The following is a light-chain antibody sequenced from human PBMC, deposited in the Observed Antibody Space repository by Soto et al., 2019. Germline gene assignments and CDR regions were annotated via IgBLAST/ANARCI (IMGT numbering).Light chain of an antibody. Sequence: EIVLTQSPGTLSLSPGERATLSCRASQSVSSSDLAWYQQKPGQAPRLLIASASSRATGIPDRFSGSGSGTDFPLNISRLEPEDFAVYYCLQYGNAPRTFGQGTKVEI. CDR2: SAS. CDR1: QSVSSSD. V-gene: IGKV3-20*01. CDR3: LQYGNAPRT. J-gene: IGKJ1*01.